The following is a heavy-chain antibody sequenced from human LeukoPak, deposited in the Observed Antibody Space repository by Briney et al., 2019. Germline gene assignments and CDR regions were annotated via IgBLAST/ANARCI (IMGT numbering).Heavy chain of an antibody. Sequence: SETLSLTCTVSGGSISSYYWTWIRQPPGKGLEWIGYIYYSGSTNYNPSLKSRVTISVDTSKNQFSLNLRSVTAADTAVYYCASCDSSSSRTFDYWGQGPLVTVSS. CDR2: IYYSGST. CDR3: ASCDSSSSRTFDY. CDR1: GGSISSYY. V-gene: IGHV4-59*08. J-gene: IGHJ4*02. D-gene: IGHD6-6*01.